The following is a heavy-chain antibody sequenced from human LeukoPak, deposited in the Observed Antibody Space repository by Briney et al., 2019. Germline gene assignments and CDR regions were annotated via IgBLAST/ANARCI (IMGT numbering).Heavy chain of an antibody. CDR2: IYYSGSI. D-gene: IGHD1-26*01. Sequence: SETLSLTCTVSGGSISSYYWSWIRQPPGKGLEWIGYIYYSGSINYNPSLKSRVTISVDTSKNQFSLKLSSVTAADTAVYYCARAVRELLRWWRFDPWGQGTLVTVSS. V-gene: IGHV4-59*01. J-gene: IGHJ5*02. CDR3: ARAVRELLRWWRFDP. CDR1: GGSISSYY.